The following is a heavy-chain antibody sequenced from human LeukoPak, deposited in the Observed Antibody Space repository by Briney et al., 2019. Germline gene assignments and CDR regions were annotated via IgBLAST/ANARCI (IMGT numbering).Heavy chain of an antibody. CDR1: GGSFSGYY. D-gene: IGHD6-13*01. J-gene: IGHJ3*02. CDR2: INHSGST. Sequence: SETLSLTCAVYGGSFSGYYWSWIRQPPGKGLEWIGEINHSGSTNYNPSLKSRVTISVDTSKNQFSLKLSSVTAADTVVYYCASPAAGRHDDAFDIWGQGTMVTVSS. CDR3: ASPAAGRHDDAFDI. V-gene: IGHV4-34*01.